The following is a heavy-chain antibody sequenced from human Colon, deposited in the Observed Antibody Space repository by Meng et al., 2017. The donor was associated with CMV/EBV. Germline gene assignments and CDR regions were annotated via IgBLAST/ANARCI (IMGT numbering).Heavy chain of an antibody. J-gene: IGHJ4*02. CDR2: IYYSGST. Sequence: VAGGSIRSDDHYWSWIRLPPGKGLEWIGYIYYSGSTYYNPSLKSRVTISLDTSKNQFSLKLNSVIATDTAVYYCTRYALGATYLFDYWGQGTLVTVSS. CDR1: GGSIRSDDHY. V-gene: IGHV4-30-4*01. CDR3: TRYALGATYLFDY. D-gene: IGHD2-2*01.